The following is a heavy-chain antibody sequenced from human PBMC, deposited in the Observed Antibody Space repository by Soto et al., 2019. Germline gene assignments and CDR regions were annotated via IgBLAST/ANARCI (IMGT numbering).Heavy chain of an antibody. V-gene: IGHV3-15*01. CDR3: TTNVGQSSLGFGS. Sequence: EVQLVESGGGLVKPGGSLRLSCAASGLTFSNAWMSWVRQAPGKGLEWVGRVKSKTDSETTNYAAPVKGRFTISRDDSENTLYLQMNSLKTEDTAVYYCTTNVGQSSLGFGSWGQGTLVTVSS. D-gene: IGHD3-16*01. CDR1: GLTFSNAW. J-gene: IGHJ5*02. CDR2: VKSKTDSETT.